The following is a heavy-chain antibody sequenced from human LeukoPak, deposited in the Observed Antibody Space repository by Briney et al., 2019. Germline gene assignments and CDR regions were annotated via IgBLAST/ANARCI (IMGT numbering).Heavy chain of an antibody. Sequence: SSETLSLTCAVSGGSISSYYWSWIRQPPGKGLEWIGYIYYSGSTNYNPSLKSRVIISVDTSKNQFSLKLSSVTAADTAVYYCARGLFWSGYSYYFDYWGQGTLVTVSS. D-gene: IGHD3-3*01. CDR1: GGSISSYY. CDR2: IYYSGST. CDR3: ARGLFWSGYSYYFDY. J-gene: IGHJ4*02. V-gene: IGHV4-59*01.